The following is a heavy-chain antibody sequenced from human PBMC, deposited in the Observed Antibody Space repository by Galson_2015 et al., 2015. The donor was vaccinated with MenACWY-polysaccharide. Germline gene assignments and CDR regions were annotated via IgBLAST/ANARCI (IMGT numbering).Heavy chain of an antibody. J-gene: IGHJ4*02. CDR2: INYS. CDR1: GGSISSVSYS. Sequence: SLTCTFSGGSISSVSYSWGWIRQSPGRGLPWIGSINYSPSLESRATISVDTSKNQFSLKLSSVTAADTAVYYCARGVNLMTFGGVWGQGILVTVSS. CDR3: ARGVNLMTFGGV. D-gene: IGHD3-16*01. V-gene: IGHV4-39*07.